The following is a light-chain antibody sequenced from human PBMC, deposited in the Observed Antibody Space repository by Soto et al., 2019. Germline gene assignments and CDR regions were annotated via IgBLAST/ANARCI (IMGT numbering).Light chain of an antibody. CDR3: QQYINWPPTYT. J-gene: IGKJ2*01. Sequence: EIVMTQSPATLSVSPGERATLSCRASQSISSNLAWYQQKPCQAPRLLIYSASTRATGIPARFSGSGSETEFTLTISSLQSEDVAVYYCQQYINWPPTYTFGQGTKLEIK. CDR1: QSISSN. CDR2: SAS. V-gene: IGKV3-15*01.